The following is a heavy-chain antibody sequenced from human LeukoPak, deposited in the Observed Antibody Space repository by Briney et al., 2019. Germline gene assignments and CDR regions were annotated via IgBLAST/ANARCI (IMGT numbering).Heavy chain of an antibody. J-gene: IGHJ6*03. CDR1: GFTFSTYN. CDR3: ARDSNNYYYYMDV. D-gene: IGHD2/OR15-2a*01. Sequence: GGSLRLSCAASGFTFSTYNMNWVRQPPGKGLEWVSHISSGSSIYYGDSVKGRFTISRDNTKNSLYLQMNSLRAEDTAVYYCARDSNNYYYYMDVWGKGTTVTVSS. V-gene: IGHV3-48*04. CDR2: ISSGSSI.